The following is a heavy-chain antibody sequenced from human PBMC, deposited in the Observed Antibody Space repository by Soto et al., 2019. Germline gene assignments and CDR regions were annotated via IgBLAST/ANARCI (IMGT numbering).Heavy chain of an antibody. CDR1: GGSISSSNW. D-gene: IGHD3-22*01. Sequence: QVQLQESGPGLVKPSGTLSLTCAVSGGSISSSNWWSWVRQPPGKGLEWIGEIYHSGSTNYNPSLTSRVTISVDKSKNQFSLKLSSVTAADTAVYYCASDSSGYYSYNWFDPWGQGTLVTVSS. CDR3: ASDSSGYYSYNWFDP. J-gene: IGHJ5*02. CDR2: IYHSGST. V-gene: IGHV4-4*02.